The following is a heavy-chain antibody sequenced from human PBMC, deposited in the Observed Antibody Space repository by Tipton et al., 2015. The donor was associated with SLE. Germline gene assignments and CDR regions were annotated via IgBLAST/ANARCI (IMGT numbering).Heavy chain of an antibody. Sequence: GLVKPSETLSLTCAVSGYSISSGYYWSWIRQPPGKGLEWIGEINHSGSTNYNPSLKSRVTISVDTSKNQFSLKLSSVTAADTAVYYCARVPICRNRIAVAGTRDYWGQGTLVTVSS. J-gene: IGHJ4*02. D-gene: IGHD6-19*01. CDR3: ARVPICRNRIAVAGTRDY. CDR1: GYSISSGYY. V-gene: IGHV4-38-2*01. CDR2: INHSGST.